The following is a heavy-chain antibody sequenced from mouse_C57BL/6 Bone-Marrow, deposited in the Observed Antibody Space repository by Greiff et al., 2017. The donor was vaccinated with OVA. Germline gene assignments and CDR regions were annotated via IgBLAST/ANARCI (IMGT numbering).Heavy chain of an antibody. CDR3: ARSGGYDVAWFAY. CDR1: GYTFTSYW. D-gene: IGHD2-2*01. J-gene: IGHJ3*01. Sequence: QVQLQQPGAELVRPGSSVKLSCKASGYTFTSYWMHWVKQRPIQGLEWIGNIDPSDSETHYNQKFKDKATLTVDKSSSTAYMQLSSLTSEDSAVYDCARSGGYDVAWFAYWGQGTLVTVSA. V-gene: IGHV1-52*01. CDR2: IDPSDSET.